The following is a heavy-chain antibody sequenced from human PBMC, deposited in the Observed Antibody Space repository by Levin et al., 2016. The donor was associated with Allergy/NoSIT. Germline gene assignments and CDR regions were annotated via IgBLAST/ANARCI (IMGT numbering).Heavy chain of an antibody. Sequence: ASVKVSCKASGYTFSGYQIHWVRQAPGQGLEWMGRVTPIVGDPDYAPKFQDRVTMTRDTSISTAYMELSSLRSDDTAVYYCARSGIGVIWGLTDWGQGTPVIVSS. J-gene: IGHJ4*02. V-gene: IGHV1-2*02. D-gene: IGHD3/OR15-3a*01. CDR2: VTPIVGDP. CDR1: GYTFSGYQ. CDR3: ARSGIGVIWGLTD.